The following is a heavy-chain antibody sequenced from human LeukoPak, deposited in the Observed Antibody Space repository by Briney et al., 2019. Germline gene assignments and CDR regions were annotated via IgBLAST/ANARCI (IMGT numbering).Heavy chain of an antibody. J-gene: IGHJ4*02. V-gene: IGHV4-38-2*02. D-gene: IGHD1-14*01. CDR2: SYRSGGT. CDR3: ARNPPATAEFYFDY. CDR1: VYSISSGYS. Sequence: PSETLSLTCTVSVYSISSGYSWGWIRQPPGKGLEWIGASYRSGGTYYNPSLKSRATISTDTSKNQLSLKLSSVTAADTAVYYCARNPPATAEFYFDYWGRGTLVTVSS.